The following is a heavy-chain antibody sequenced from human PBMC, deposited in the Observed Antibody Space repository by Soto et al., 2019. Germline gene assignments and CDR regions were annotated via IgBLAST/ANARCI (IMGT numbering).Heavy chain of an antibody. J-gene: IGHJ4*02. Sequence: EVQLVESGGGLVQPGGSLRLSCAASGFTFSSYAMHWVRQAPGKGLEYVSAISSNGGSTYYANSVKGRFTISRDNSKNTLYLQMGRLRAEDMAVYYCARAVVPAAPLDCWGQGTLVTVSS. CDR1: GFTFSSYA. V-gene: IGHV3-64*01. CDR3: ARAVVPAAPLDC. CDR2: ISSNGGST. D-gene: IGHD2-2*01.